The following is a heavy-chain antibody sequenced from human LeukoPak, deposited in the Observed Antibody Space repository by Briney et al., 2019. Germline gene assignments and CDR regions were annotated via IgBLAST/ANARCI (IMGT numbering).Heavy chain of an antibody. Sequence: GGSLRLSCAASGFTFDDYAMHWVRQAPGKGLEWVSGISWNSGSIGYADSVKGRFTISRDNAKNSLYLQMNSLRAEDTALYYCAKVGDYYGYFDYWGQGTLVTVSS. CDR3: AKVGDYYGYFDY. V-gene: IGHV3-9*01. J-gene: IGHJ4*02. CDR2: ISWNSGSI. D-gene: IGHD3-10*01. CDR1: GFTFDDYA.